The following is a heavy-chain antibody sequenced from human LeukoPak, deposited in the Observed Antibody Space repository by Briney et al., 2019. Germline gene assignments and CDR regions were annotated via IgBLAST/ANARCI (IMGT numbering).Heavy chain of an antibody. CDR3: AKSIRDRSWNFDY. CDR1: GFTFSNYD. Sequence: GGSLRLSCAASGFTFSNYDMRWVRQAPGKGLEWVSTITDSGDSKYYADSVKGRFTIPRDNSKNTVDLQLNSLRAEDTAVYYCAKSIRDRSWNFDYWGRGTLVIVSS. J-gene: IGHJ4*02. CDR2: ITDSGDSK. D-gene: IGHD2-15*01. V-gene: IGHV3-23*01.